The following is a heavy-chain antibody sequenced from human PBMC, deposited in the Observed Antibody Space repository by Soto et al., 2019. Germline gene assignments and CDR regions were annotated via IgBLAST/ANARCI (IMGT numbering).Heavy chain of an antibody. CDR1: GFTFSSYS. CDR3: ARDSKAGDYSNYDY. D-gene: IGHD4-4*01. CDR2: ISGSSSYI. V-gene: IGHV3-21*01. Sequence: EVQLVESGGGLVKPGGSLRLSCAASGFTFSSYSMNWVRQAPGKGLEWVSSISGSSSYIYYADSVKGRFTISRDNAKNSLYLQMNSLRAEDTAVYYCARDSKAGDYSNYDYWGQGTLVTVSS. J-gene: IGHJ4*02.